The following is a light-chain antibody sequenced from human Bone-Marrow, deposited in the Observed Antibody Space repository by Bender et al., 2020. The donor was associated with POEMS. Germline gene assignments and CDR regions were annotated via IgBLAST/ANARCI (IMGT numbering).Light chain of an antibody. V-gene: IGLV3-1*01. CDR2: EDN. Sequence: SYGLTQPPSVSVSPGHTANITCSGDQLGDQYASWYQLKPGQSPVLVIYEDNKRPSGIPERFSGSNSGNIATLAIGGTQALDEADYYCQAWGRDTWGVFGGGSKLTVL. CDR3: QAWGRDTWGV. J-gene: IGLJ3*02. CDR1: QLGDQY.